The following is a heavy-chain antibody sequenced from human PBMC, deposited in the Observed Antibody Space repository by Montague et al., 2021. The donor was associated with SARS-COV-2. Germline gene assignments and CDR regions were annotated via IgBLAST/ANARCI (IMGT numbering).Heavy chain of an antibody. CDR1: GFSLNASGVG. CDR3: AHSPIGRGF. CDR2: IYWDDDK. Sequence: PALGKPTQTLTLTCTFSGFSLNASGVGVGWIRQPPGKALEWLASIYWDDDKRYSPSLKTRLTITKDTSKSQVVLRMTNVDPVDTATYYCAHSPIGRGFWGQGTLVTVSS. J-gene: IGHJ4*02. D-gene: IGHD1-26*01. V-gene: IGHV2-5*02.